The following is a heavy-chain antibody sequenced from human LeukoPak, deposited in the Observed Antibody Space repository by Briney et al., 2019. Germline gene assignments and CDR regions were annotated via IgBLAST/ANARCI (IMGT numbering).Heavy chain of an antibody. CDR3: AARRVRGVWFYLDY. CDR2: IYDDNT. J-gene: IGHJ4*02. CDR1: GFTVSAYA. Sequence: GVSLRLSCAASGFTVSAYAMAWVRQAPGKGLEWVSTIYDDNTYYADSVKGRFAISTDNSKNTLYLQMNSLRVEDTAVYFCAARRVRGVWFYLDYWGQGTLVTVSS. V-gene: IGHV3-23*01. D-gene: IGHD3-10*01.